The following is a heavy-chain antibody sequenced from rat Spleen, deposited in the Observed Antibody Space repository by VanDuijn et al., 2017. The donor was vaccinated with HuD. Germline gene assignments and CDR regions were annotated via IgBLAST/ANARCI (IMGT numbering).Heavy chain of an antibody. J-gene: IGHJ2*01. Sequence: EVQLAESGGGLVQPGRSLKLSCAASGFTFSDYYMAWVRQAPTKGLERVASISSEGGSTYYPDSVKGRFTISRDNAKRTLYLQMDSLRSEDTDSYYCVRHGYTRYYFDYWGQGVMVTVSS. CDR1: GFTFSDYY. CDR2: ISSEGGST. CDR3: VRHGYTRYYFDY. V-gene: IGHV5-22*01. D-gene: IGHD1-9*01.